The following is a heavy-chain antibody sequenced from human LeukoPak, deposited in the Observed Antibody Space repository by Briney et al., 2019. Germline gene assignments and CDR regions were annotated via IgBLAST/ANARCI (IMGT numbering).Heavy chain of an antibody. CDR3: ARSILVVPVASHYNYGVDV. V-gene: IGHV1-3*01. D-gene: IGHD2-2*01. J-gene: IGHJ6*02. CDR2: INAGNGNT. CDR1: GYTFTSYD. Sequence: GASVKVSCKASGYTFTSYDINWVRQATGQRLEWMGWINAGNGNTRYSQKFQGGVTITRDTSASTAYMELSSLRSEDTAVYYCARSILVVPVASHYNYGVDVWGQGTTVTVSS.